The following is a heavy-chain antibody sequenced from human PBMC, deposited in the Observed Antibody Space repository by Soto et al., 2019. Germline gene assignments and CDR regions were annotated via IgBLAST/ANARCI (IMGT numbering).Heavy chain of an antibody. D-gene: IGHD3-16*01. J-gene: IGHJ6*02. V-gene: IGHV1-18*01. CDR2: INAYNGNT. CDR1: GYRFTSYG. CDR3: ALVDVYVTPSPQDV. Sequence: QVQLVQSGAEVKNPGASVKVSCKASGYRFTSYGIGWVRQAPGQGLEWMGWINAYNGNTNYAQNLPGRVPLTTDTSTSTAYMELRSLRSNDTAVYYCALVDVYVTPSPQDVWGQGTTVTVSS.